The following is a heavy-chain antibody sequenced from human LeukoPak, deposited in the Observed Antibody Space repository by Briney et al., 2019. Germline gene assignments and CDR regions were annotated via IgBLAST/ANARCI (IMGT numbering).Heavy chain of an antibody. V-gene: IGHV4-4*07. J-gene: IGHJ5*02. CDR3: ARVGSGSYVNWFDP. Sequence: SETLSVTCTVSGGSISSYYWSWIRQPAGKGLEWIGRIYTSGSTNYNPSLKSRVTMSVDTSKNQFSLKLSSVTAADTAVYYCARVGSGSYVNWFDPWVQGTLVTVSS. CDR1: GGSISSYY. D-gene: IGHD1-26*01. CDR2: IYTSGST.